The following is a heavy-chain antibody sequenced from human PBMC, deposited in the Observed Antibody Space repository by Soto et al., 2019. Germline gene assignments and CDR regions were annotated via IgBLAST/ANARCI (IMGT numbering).Heavy chain of an antibody. Sequence: PGESLKISCKGSGYTFTTYWIGWVRQVPGKGLEWMGIIYPGDSDTRYSPSFQGQVTISADKSISTAYLQWSSLKASDTAIYYCARHGTNSYFYYGMDVWGQGTTVTVSS. CDR1: GYTFTTYW. V-gene: IGHV5-51*01. D-gene: IGHD2-8*01. CDR3: ARHGTNSYFYYGMDV. J-gene: IGHJ6*02. CDR2: IYPGDSDT.